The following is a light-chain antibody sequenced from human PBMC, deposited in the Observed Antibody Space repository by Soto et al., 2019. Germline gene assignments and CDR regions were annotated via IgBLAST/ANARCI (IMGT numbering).Light chain of an antibody. CDR3: QQYGSSGT. CDR1: QSVNNNY. V-gene: IGKV3-20*01. J-gene: IGKJ1*01. CDR2: GAS. Sequence: EIVLTQSPGTLSLSLGERATLSCRASQSVNNNYLAWYQQKPGQAPRLLIYGASNRATGIPDRFSGSGSGTDFTLTISRLEPEDFAVYYCQQYGSSGTFGQGTKVEIK.